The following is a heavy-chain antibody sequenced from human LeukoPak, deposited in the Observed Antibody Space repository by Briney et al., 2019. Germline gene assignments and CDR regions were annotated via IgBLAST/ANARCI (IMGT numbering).Heavy chain of an antibody. V-gene: IGHV3-21*01. Sequence: GGSLRLSCAASGFSFSNSYMNWVRQAPGKGLEWVSSITSSSTYIYYADSVKGRFTISRDNAKNSLYLQMNSLRAEDTAVYYCARDSSIQSLDPWGQGTLVTVSS. J-gene: IGHJ5*02. CDR3: ARDSSIQSLDP. D-gene: IGHD5-18*01. CDR1: GFSFSNSY. CDR2: ITSSSTYI.